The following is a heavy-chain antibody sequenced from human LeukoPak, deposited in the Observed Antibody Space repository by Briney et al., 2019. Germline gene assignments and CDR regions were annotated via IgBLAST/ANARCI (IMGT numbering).Heavy chain of an antibody. D-gene: IGHD6-13*01. Sequence: PGGSVRLSCVASGFTFSENWMHWVRQAPGKGLAWVSHINRDGGLTNYADSVKGRFTISRDNARNTVYLQMSSLRVEDTAIYFCAREEHRLAEAGTSAFDWGGQGTLVTVSP. V-gene: IGHV3-74*01. CDR1: GFTFSENW. CDR2: INRDGGLT. J-gene: IGHJ3*01. CDR3: AREEHRLAEAGTSAFDW.